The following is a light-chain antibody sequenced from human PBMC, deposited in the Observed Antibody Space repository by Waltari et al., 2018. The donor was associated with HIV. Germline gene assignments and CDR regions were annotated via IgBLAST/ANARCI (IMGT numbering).Light chain of an antibody. CDR1: SSAIGSYKF. V-gene: IGLV2-23*02. Sequence: QSPLTQPASVSVSPGQSITISCTGTSSAIGSYKFVSCYRQHPGTSPKRRGYDVSKRPSGVSGRFSGSKSANTASLEISGLQAEDEADYYCCSYAGDNTWVFGGGTKVTVL. CDR2: DVS. CDR3: CSYAGDNTWV. J-gene: IGLJ3*02.